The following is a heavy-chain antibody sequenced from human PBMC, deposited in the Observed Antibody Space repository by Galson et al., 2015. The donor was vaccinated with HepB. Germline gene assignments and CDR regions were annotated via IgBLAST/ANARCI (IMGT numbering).Heavy chain of an antibody. CDR1: GGTFSNYA. V-gene: IGHV1-69*13. D-gene: IGHD4/OR15-4a*01. J-gene: IGHJ4*02. CDR2: IIPIFVTP. CDR3: AKGADDYGANPYYLFDY. Sequence: SVKVSCKASGGTFSNYAFSWVRQAPGQGLEWMGGIIPIFVTPNYAQKFRDRVTISADESTSTVYMEVSSLRSEDTALYFCAKGADDYGANPYYLFDYWGPGTLVTVSS.